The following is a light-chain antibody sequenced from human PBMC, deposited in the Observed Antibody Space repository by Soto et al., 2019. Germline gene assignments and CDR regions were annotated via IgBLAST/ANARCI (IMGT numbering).Light chain of an antibody. CDR1: QTISSW. V-gene: IGKV1-5*03. Sequence: DIQMTQSPSTLSGSVGDRVTITCRASQTISSWLAWYQQKPGKAPKLLIYKGSTLKSGVPSRFSGSGSGTEFTLTISSLQPDDFATYYCQHYNSYSDAFGQGTKVELK. J-gene: IGKJ1*01. CDR3: QHYNSYSDA. CDR2: KGS.